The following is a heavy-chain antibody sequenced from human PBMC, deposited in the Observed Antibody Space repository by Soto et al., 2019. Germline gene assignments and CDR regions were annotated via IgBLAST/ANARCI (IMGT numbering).Heavy chain of an antibody. CDR2: IYPGDSDT. CDR3: ARHVRDRDHYMDV. J-gene: IGHJ6*03. V-gene: IGHV5-51*01. CDR1: GYSFTSYW. D-gene: IGHD2-8*01. Sequence: GESLKISCKGSGYSFTSYWIGWVRQMPGKGLEWMGIIYPGDSDTRYSPSFQGQVTISADKSISTAYLQWSSLKASDTAMYYCARHVRDRDHYMDVWGKGTTVTVSS.